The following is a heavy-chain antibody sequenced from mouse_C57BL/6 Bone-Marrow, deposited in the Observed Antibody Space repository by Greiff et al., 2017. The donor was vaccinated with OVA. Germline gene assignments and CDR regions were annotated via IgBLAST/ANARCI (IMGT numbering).Heavy chain of an antibody. CDR2: ISDGGSYT. V-gene: IGHV5-4*01. D-gene: IGHD1-1*01. Sequence: DVMLVESGGGLVKPGGSLKLSCAASGFTFSSYAMSWVRQTPEKRLEWVATISDGGSYTYYPDNVKGRFTISRDNAKNNLYLQMSHLKSEDTAMYYCARDGGFYEGFADWGQGTLVTVSA. CDR3: ARDGGFYEGFAD. J-gene: IGHJ3*01. CDR1: GFTFSSYA.